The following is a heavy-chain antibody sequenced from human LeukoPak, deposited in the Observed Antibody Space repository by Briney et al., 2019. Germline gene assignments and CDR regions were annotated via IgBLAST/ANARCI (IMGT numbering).Heavy chain of an antibody. CDR3: ASGPYCSSTSCNDAFDI. V-gene: IGHV4-59*01. CDR2: IYYSGST. J-gene: IGHJ3*02. D-gene: IGHD2-2*01. CDR1: GGSISSYY. Sequence: SETLSLTCTVSGGSISSYYWSRIRQPPGKGLEWIGYIYYSGSTNYNPSLKSRVTISVDTSKNQFSLKLSSVTAADTAVYYCASGPYCSSTSCNDAFDIWGQGTMVTVSS.